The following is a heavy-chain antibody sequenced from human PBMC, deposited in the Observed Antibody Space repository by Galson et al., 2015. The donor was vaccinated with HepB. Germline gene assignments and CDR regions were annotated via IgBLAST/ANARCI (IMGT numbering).Heavy chain of an antibody. CDR2: TYYRSKWYN. J-gene: IGHJ4*02. CDR3: ARDRIVEGYSSSWPFDY. V-gene: IGHV6-1*01. Sequence: CAISGDSVSSNSAAWNWIRQSPSRGLEWLGRTYYRSKWYNDYAVSVKSRITINPDTSKNQFSLQLNSVTPEDTAVYYCARDRIVEGYSSSWPFDYWGQGTLVIVSS. CDR1: GDSVSSNSAA. D-gene: IGHD6-13*01.